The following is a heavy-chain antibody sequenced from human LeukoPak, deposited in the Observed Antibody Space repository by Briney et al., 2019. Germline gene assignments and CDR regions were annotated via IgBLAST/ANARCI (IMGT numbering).Heavy chain of an antibody. CDR2: IYTSGST. J-gene: IGHJ6*03. CDR3: ARDRIVGAPAGYYYYMDV. CDR1: GGSISPYY. V-gene: IGHV4-4*07. D-gene: IGHD1-26*01. Sequence: SETLSLTCTVSGGSISPYYWSWIRQPAGKGLEWIGRIYTSGSTNYNPSLKSRVTMSVDTSKNQFSLKLSSVTAADTAVYYCARDRIVGAPAGYYYYMDVWGKGTTVTVSS.